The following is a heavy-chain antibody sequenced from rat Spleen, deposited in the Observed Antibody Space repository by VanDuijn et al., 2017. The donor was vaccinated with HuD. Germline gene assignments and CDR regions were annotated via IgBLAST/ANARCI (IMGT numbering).Heavy chain of an antibody. CDR3: ARDGWGY. V-gene: IGHV5-34*01. D-gene: IGHD4-6*01. CDR1: GFNLSDYG. J-gene: IGHJ2*01. Sequence: EVQLVESGGGLVQPGRSLKLSCVASGFNLSDYGMNWIRQAPGKGLDWVAYISRSSGTIYYADTVKGRFTISRDNAKNTLYFQLSSLRSEDTALYYCARDGWGYWGQGVMVTVSS. CDR2: ISRSSGT.